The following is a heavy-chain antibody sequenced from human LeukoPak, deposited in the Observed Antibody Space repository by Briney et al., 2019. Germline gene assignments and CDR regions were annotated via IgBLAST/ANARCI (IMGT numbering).Heavy chain of an antibody. V-gene: IGHV1-24*01. J-gene: IGHJ3*02. CDR1: GYTLSDLA. D-gene: IGHD4-17*01. Sequence: ASVKVSCKVSGYTLSDLAMHWVRQAPGKELEWMGGLDPEDGEAIYAQPLQGRVTMTEDTSSDTAYMVLSSLRSEDTAVYYCATRNFGDYGAFDIWGQGTMVTVSS. CDR3: ATRNFGDYGAFDI. CDR2: LDPEDGEA.